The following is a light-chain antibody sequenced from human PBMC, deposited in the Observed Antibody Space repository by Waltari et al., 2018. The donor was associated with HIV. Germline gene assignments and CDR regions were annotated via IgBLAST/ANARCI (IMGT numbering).Light chain of an antibody. CDR3: CSYAGTYTYV. CDR1: SSDVGDYNT. Sequence: QSALTQPRSVSGSPGQSVTISCTRTSSDVGDYNTVSWYQQHPGKAPKLMIYDVSKRPSGVPDRFSGSKSGNTASLTISGLQAEDEADYYCCSYAGTYTYVFGTGTKVTVL. J-gene: IGLJ1*01. V-gene: IGLV2-11*01. CDR2: DVS.